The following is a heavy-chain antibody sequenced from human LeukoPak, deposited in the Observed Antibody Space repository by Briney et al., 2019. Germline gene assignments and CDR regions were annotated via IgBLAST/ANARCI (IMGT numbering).Heavy chain of an antibody. Sequence: PGGSLRLSCGASGFIFNTYAMHWVRQGPGKGLEWVAFISHDERNKYYADSVKGRFAIPRDNTKNTLNVQMNSLRAEDTAVYYCARGTGTSGGTPGPWGRGTLVTVSS. V-gene: IGHV3-30*03. CDR1: GFIFNTYA. J-gene: IGHJ5*02. CDR2: ISHDERNK. D-gene: IGHD6-13*01. CDR3: ARGTGTSGGTPGP.